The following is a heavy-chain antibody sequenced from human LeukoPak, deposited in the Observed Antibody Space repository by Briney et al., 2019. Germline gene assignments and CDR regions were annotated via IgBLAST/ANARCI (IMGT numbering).Heavy chain of an antibody. D-gene: IGHD3-22*01. CDR3: ARDNYYDSSGYTHDAFDI. J-gene: IGHJ3*02. Sequence: SETLSLTCTVSGVSIDSTYYYWSWIRQPPGKGLEWIGYIYYSGSTNYNPSLKSRVTISVDTSKNQFSLKLSPVTAADTAVYYCARDNYYDSSGYTHDAFDIWGQGTMVTVSS. V-gene: IGHV4-61*01. CDR2: IYYSGST. CDR1: GVSIDSTYYY.